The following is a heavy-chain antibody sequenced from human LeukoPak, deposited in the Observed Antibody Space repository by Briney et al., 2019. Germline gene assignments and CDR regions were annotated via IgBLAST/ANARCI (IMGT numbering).Heavy chain of an antibody. J-gene: IGHJ4*02. CDR3: AKDMREHIAATGLGY. CDR2: IKEDGSET. CDR1: GFIFKKYW. Sequence: GGSLRLSCAASGFIFKKYWMNWIRQVPGKGLECLANIKEDGSETYYADSVKGRFTISRDNAKNSLYLQMNSLRAEDTALYYCAKDMREHIAATGLGYWGQGTLVTVSS. D-gene: IGHD6-6*01. V-gene: IGHV3-7*03.